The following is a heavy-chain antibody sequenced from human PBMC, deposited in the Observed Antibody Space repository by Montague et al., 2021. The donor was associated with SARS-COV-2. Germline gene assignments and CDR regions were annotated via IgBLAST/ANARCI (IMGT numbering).Heavy chain of an antibody. D-gene: IGHD2-8*02. CDR1: GDSVSSNIAA. V-gene: IGHV6-1*01. CDR2: TKYTSTRYE. J-gene: IGHJ3*01. CDR3: ARDLYWAFDA. Sequence: CAISGDSVSSNIAAWNWIRQSPSRGLEWLGRTKYTSTRYETYAVSVQSRITITADTPKNQFSLHLNSATPEDTAVYYCARDLYWAFDAWGLGTTVTVSA.